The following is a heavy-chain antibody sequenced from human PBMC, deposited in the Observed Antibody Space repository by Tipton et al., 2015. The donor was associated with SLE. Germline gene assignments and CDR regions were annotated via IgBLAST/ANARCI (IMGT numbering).Heavy chain of an antibody. CDR3: ARGGVVGARWLDY. J-gene: IGHJ4*02. CDR1: GGSFSGYY. D-gene: IGHD1-26*01. CDR2: INYSGST. Sequence: TLSLTCAVYGGSFSGYYWSWIRQPPGKGLEWIGEINYSGSTNYNPSLKSRVTISVDTSKNQFSLKLSSVTAADTAVYYCARGGVVGARWLDYWGQGTLVTVSS. V-gene: IGHV4-34*01.